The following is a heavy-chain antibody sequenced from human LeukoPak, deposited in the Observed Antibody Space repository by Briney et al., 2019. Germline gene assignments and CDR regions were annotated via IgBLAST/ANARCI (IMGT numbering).Heavy chain of an antibody. Sequence: GGSLRLSCAASGFTFSTYWMTWLRQAPGKGLEWVANIKQDGSETYHVDSVKGRFTISRDNAKNSLYLQMNSLRAEDTAVYYCARHTGTYFNYRGQGTLVTVSS. CDR2: IKQDGSET. V-gene: IGHV3-7*01. D-gene: IGHD1-26*01. CDR3: ARHTGTYFNY. CDR1: GFTFSTYW. J-gene: IGHJ4*02.